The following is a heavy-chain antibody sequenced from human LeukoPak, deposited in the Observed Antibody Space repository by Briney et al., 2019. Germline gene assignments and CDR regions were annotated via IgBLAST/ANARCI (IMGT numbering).Heavy chain of an antibody. J-gene: IGHJ4*02. V-gene: IGHV4-30-2*01. Sequence: SQTLSLTCAVSGGSISSGGYSWSWIRQPPGKGLEWIGYIYPSGSTYYNPSLKSRVTISVDRSKNQFSLKLSSVTAADTAVYYCARAVTRGYYFDYWGQGTLVTVSS. CDR2: IYPSGST. CDR3: ARAVTRGYYFDY. D-gene: IGHD3-22*01. CDR1: GGSISSGGYS.